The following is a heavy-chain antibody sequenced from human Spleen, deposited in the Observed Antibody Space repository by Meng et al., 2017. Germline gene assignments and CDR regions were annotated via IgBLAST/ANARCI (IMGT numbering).Heavy chain of an antibody. V-gene: IGHV1-2*06. J-gene: IGHJ4*02. D-gene: IGHD3-9*01. CDR3: AAYDILTGYSLLNDY. CDR2: INPNSGGT. Sequence: QGQLVQSGAEVKKPGALVKVSCKASGYTFTGYYMHWVRQAPGQGLEWMGRINPNSGGTNYAQKFQGRVTMTRDTSISTAYMELSRLRSDDTAVYYCAAYDILTGYSLLNDYWGQGTLVTVSS. CDR1: GYTFTGYY.